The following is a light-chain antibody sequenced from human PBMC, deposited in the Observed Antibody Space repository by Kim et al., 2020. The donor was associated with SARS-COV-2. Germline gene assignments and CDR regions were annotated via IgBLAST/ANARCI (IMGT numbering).Light chain of an antibody. V-gene: IGLV3-1*01. Sequence: SYELSHPPSVSVSPGQTASITCSGDKLGDKHASWYQQTPGRSPVLVIYEDYKRPSGIPGRFSGSNSGSTATLTISGTQAMDEADYYCQAWDSSTGVFGGGTQLTVL. CDR2: EDY. CDR1: KLGDKH. CDR3: QAWDSSTGV. J-gene: IGLJ2*01.